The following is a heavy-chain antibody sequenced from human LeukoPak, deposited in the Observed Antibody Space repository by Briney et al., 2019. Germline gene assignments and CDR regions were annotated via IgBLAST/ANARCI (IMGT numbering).Heavy chain of an antibody. V-gene: IGHV4-38-2*01. CDR2: IYHSGTT. CDR1: GYSISSGYY. Sequence: PSETLSLTCAVSGYSISSGYYWGWIRQPPGKGLEWIGSIYHSGTTYYNPSLKSRVTISVDTSKNQFSLKLSSVTAADTAVYYWASSPSYSVSSFDYGGQGTLVTVS. CDR3: ASSPSYSVSSFDY. D-gene: IGHD2-21*01. J-gene: IGHJ4*02.